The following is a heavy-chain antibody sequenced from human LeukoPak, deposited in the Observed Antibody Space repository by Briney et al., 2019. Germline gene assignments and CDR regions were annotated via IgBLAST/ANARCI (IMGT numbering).Heavy chain of an antibody. CDR1: GGSISSYY. CDR2: IYTSGST. J-gene: IGHJ6*03. Sequence: MTSETLSLTCTASGGSISSYYWSWIRQPAGKGLEWIARIYTSGSTNYNPSLKSRVTMSVDTSKNQFSLKLSAVTAADTAVYYCARLRPTSLSLYYYYMDVWGKGATVTVSS. V-gene: IGHV4-4*07. D-gene: IGHD3-16*02. CDR3: ARLRPTSLSLYYYYMDV.